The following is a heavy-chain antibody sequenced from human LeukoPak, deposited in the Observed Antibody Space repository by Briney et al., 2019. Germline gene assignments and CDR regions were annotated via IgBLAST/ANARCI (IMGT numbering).Heavy chain of an antibody. CDR1: GYTFTGYY. V-gene: IGHV1-2*02. J-gene: IGHJ5*02. Sequence: ASVKVSCKASGYTFTGYYMHWVRQAPGQGLEWMGWINPNSGGTNYAQKFQGRVTMTRDTSISTAYMELSRLRSDDTAVYYCARLYYYDSSGYYHNWFDPWGQGTLVIVSS. CDR2: INPNSGGT. CDR3: ARLYYYDSSGYYHNWFDP. D-gene: IGHD3-22*01.